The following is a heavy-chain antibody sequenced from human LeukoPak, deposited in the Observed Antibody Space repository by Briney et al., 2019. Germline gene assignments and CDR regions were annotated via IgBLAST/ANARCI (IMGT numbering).Heavy chain of an antibody. CDR3: AKDRPTRRYCSGGSCYSRYFDY. CDR2: ISGSGST. CDR1: GFTFSSSG. J-gene: IGHJ4*02. D-gene: IGHD2-15*01. V-gene: IGHV3-23*01. Sequence: GGSLRLSCAASGFTFSSSGMTWVRQAPGKGLEWVSSISGSGSTYYADSVKGRFTISRDNSKNTLYLQMNSLRAEDTALYYCAKDRPTRRYCSGGSCYSRYFDYWGQGTLVTVSS.